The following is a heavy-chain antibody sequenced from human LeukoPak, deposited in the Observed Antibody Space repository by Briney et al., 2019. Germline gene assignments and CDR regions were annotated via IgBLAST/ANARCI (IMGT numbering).Heavy chain of an antibody. Sequence: GGSLRLSCTASRCSFSSYWMHWVRQAPGKGLVWVSYVNNDGRETAHADSVKGRFTISRDNARNTVFLQMNSLRADDTAVYYCARGTGGLDPWGQGTLVIVSS. CDR2: VNNDGRET. CDR3: ARGTGGLDP. CDR1: RCSFSSYW. D-gene: IGHD3/OR15-3a*01. V-gene: IGHV3-74*01. J-gene: IGHJ5*02.